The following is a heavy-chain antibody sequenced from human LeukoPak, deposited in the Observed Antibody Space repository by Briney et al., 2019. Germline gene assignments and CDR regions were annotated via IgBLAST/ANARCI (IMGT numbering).Heavy chain of an antibody. CDR3: AKDRRPTYYSDSSGYYFRDAFDM. CDR1: GFTFSDYY. V-gene: IGHV3-11*05. CDR2: ISQSGGDQ. J-gene: IGHJ3*02. Sequence: GGSLRLSCSASGFTFSDYYMSWFRQPPGKGPELLSYISQSGGDQTYTDSVKGRFTISRDNSKNTLYLRMNSLRTEDTAVYYCAKDRRPTYYSDSSGYYFRDAFDMWGQGTMVTVSS. D-gene: IGHD3-22*01.